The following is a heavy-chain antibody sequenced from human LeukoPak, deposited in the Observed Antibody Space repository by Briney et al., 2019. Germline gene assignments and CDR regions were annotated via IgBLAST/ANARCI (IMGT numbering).Heavy chain of an antibody. V-gene: IGHV6-1*01. CDR2: TYYRSKWYT. J-gene: IGHJ4*02. Sequence: SQTLSLTCVISGDSVSNYSAAWEWIRQSPSRGLEWLGRTYYRSKWYTDYALSVKSRITVSPDTSKNQFSQQLNSVTPEDTAVYYCARSLRGTYLGALDYWGQGTLVTASS. D-gene: IGHD7-27*01. CDR1: GDSVSNYSAA. CDR3: ARSLRGTYLGALDY.